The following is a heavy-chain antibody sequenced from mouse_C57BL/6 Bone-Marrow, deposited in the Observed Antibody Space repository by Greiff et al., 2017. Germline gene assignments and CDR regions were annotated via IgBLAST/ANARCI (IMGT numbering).Heavy chain of an antibody. J-gene: IGHJ3*01. CDR3: TTARQHRLRRWFAY. V-gene: IGHV14-4*01. CDR1: GFNIKDDY. CDR2: IDPENGDT. D-gene: IGHD3-2*02. Sequence: EVKLMESGAELVRPGASVKLSCTASGFNIKDDYMHWVKQRPEQGLEWIGWIDPENGDTEYASKFQGKATIAADTSSNTAYLQLSSLTSEDTAVYYCTTARQHRLRRWFAYWGQGTLVTVSA.